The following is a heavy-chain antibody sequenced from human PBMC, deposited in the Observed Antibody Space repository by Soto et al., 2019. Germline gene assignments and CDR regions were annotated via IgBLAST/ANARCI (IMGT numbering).Heavy chain of an antibody. D-gene: IGHD5-18*01. CDR2: IKQDGSEK. Sequence: SLRLSCAASGFTFNHYWMAWVRQAPGKGLEWVANIKQDGSEKYYVDSVKGRFTISRDNAKNSVYLQMNSLRAEDTAVYYCATHSFDNLSAGDSWGQGTLVTVSS. CDR3: ATHSFDNLSAGDS. J-gene: IGHJ4*02. CDR1: GFTFNHYW. V-gene: IGHV3-7*01.